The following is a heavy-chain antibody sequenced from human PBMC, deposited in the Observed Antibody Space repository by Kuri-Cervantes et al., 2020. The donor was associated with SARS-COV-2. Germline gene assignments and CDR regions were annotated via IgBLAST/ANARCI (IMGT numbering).Heavy chain of an antibody. CDR2: INWNGGST. D-gene: IGHD5-18*01. J-gene: IGHJ6*03. CDR1: GFTFDDYG. Sequence: GGSLRLSCAASGFTFDDYGMSWVRQAPGKGLEWVSGINWNGGSTGYADSVKGRFTISRDNAKNTLYLQMDSLRAEDTAVYYCARGGGYSYGLLVYYYMDVWGKGTTVTVSS. CDR3: ARGGGYSYGLLVYYYMDV. V-gene: IGHV3-20*04.